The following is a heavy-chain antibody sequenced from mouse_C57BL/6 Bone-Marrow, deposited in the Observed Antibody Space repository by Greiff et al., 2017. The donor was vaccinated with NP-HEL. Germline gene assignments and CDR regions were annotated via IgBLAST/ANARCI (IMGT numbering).Heavy chain of an antibody. J-gene: IGHJ1*03. Sequence: EVKLVESGGGLVQPGGSLKLSCAASGFTFSDYGMAWVRQAPRQGPEWVAFISNLAYSIYYAATVKGRFTISREHAKNTLYLDMCSLRTEDTDMYYCARHDYYVSRFFDVRGTGTTVTVS. CDR1: GFTFSDYG. CDR2: ISNLAYSI. V-gene: IGHV5-15*01. CDR3: ARHDYYVSRFFDV. D-gene: IGHD1-1*01.